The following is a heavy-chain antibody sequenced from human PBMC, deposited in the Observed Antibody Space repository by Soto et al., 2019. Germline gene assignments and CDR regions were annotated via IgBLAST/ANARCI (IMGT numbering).Heavy chain of an antibody. Sequence: GGSLRLSCAASGFTFSSYGMHWVRQAPGKGLEWVAVIWYDGSNKYYADSVKGRVTISRDNSKNTLYLQLNSLRAEDTAVYYCARDKRDLRFLEWSYYFDYWGQGTLVTVSS. CDR2: IWYDGSNK. V-gene: IGHV3-33*01. J-gene: IGHJ4*02. CDR1: GFTFSSYG. D-gene: IGHD3-3*01. CDR3: ARDKRDLRFLEWSYYFDY.